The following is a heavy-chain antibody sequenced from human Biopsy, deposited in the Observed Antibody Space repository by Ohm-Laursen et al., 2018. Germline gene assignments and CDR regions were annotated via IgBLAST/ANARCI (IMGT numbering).Heavy chain of an antibody. V-gene: IGHV1-2*02. Sequence: GASVTVSCKASGYTFTDYFLHWVRQAPGQGPEWMGWISPSSGGTNYAQKFQGRVSMIRDTSATTDYMELSSLRSDDTAVYYCARDIMNPIGGLVARSDVFDVWGQGTMVTVSS. CDR1: GYTFTDYF. J-gene: IGHJ3*01. CDR3: ARDIMNPIGGLVARSDVFDV. D-gene: IGHD3-16*02. CDR2: ISPSSGGT.